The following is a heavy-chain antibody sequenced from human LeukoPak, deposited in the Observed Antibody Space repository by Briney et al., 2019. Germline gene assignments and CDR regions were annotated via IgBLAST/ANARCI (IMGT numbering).Heavy chain of an antibody. CDR2: ISYDGSNK. Sequence: PGGSLRLSCAASGFTSSSYGMHWVRQAPGKGLEWVAVISYDGSNKYYADSVKGRFTISRDNSKNTLYLQMNSLRAEDTAVYYCAKGYGGYIDYWGQEPWSPSPQ. V-gene: IGHV3-30*18. D-gene: IGHD1-26*01. CDR3: AKGYGGYIDY. J-gene: IGHJ4*01. CDR1: GFTSSSYG.